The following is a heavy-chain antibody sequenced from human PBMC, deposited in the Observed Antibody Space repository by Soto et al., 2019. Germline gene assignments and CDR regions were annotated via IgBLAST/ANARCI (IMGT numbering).Heavy chain of an antibody. CDR2: IFYSGNT. J-gene: IGHJ6*02. V-gene: IGHV4-59*01. D-gene: IGHD3-10*01. Sequence: XGTLSLTCTVSGGSISDYYWSWIRQPPGKGLEWIAYIFYSGNTNYNPSLKSRVAMSVDTSKNQFSLRLNSVTAADTAVYYCATGFAMDVWGQGTTVTVSS. CDR1: GGSISDYY. CDR3: ATGFAMDV.